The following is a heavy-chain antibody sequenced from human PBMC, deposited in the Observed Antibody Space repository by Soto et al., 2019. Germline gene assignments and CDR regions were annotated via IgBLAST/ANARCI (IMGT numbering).Heavy chain of an antibody. D-gene: IGHD1-7*01. CDR3: AKVSPLSWNYQDLDY. V-gene: IGHV3-23*01. CDR2: INPGGGGT. J-gene: IGHJ4*02. Sequence: GGSLRLSCAASGFSFIVFAMTWGLQAPWKGLEWVAAINPGGGGTYYADSVRGRFTVSRDNSKNTLYLHMNNLRADDTAVYCCAKVSPLSWNYQDLDYWGQRTLVTVSS. CDR1: GFSFIVFA.